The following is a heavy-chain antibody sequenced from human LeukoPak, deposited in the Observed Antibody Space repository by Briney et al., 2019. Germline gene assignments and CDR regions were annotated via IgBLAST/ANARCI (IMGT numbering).Heavy chain of an antibody. D-gene: IGHD2-15*01. CDR1: GYTFTGYY. Sequence: ASVKVSCKASGYTFTGYYMHWVRQAPGQGLEWVGWINPNSGGTNYAQKFQGRVTMTRDTSISTAYMELSRLRSDDTAVYYCARLVVVVAATPSFGYWGQGTLVTVSS. V-gene: IGHV1-2*02. CDR2: INPNSGGT. J-gene: IGHJ4*02. CDR3: ARLVVVVAATPSFGY.